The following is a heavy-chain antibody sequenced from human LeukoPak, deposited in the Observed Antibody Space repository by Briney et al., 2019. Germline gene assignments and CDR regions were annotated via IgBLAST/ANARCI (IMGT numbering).Heavy chain of an antibody. D-gene: IGHD3-10*01. CDR1: GFTFSSYW. J-gene: IGHJ4*02. Sequence: GGSLRLSCAASGFTFSSYWMHWVRQAPGKGLVWVSRINSDGSSTSYADSVKGRFTIPRDNAKNTLYLQMNSLRAEDTAVYYCARSFKAGAPDYWGQGTLVTVSS. V-gene: IGHV3-74*01. CDR3: ARSFKAGAPDY. CDR2: INSDGSST.